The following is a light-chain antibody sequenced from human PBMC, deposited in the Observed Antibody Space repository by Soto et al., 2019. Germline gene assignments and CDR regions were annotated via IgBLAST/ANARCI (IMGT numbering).Light chain of an antibody. CDR3: SSYTSDSTVV. J-gene: IGLJ2*01. Sequence: QSVLTQPASVSGSPGQSITISCTGTTSDIGDYNYVSWYQQYPGGAPKLMIYDVSSRPSGVSSRFSGSKSGNTAALTISGLQAEDEADYYCSSYTSDSTVVFGGGTKLTVL. CDR1: TSDIGDYNY. V-gene: IGLV2-14*01. CDR2: DVS.